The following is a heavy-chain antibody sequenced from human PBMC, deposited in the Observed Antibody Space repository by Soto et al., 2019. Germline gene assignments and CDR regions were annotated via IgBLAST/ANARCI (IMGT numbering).Heavy chain of an antibody. D-gene: IGHD6-19*01. V-gene: IGHV3-33*01. Sequence: PGGSLRLSCAASGFTFSSYGMDWVRQAPGKGLEWVAVIWYDGSNKYYADSVKGRFTISRDNSKNTLYLQMNSLRAEDTAVYYCARGYSSGWSYYYYYMDVWVKGTTVTVSS. J-gene: IGHJ6*03. CDR2: IWYDGSNK. CDR1: GFTFSSYG. CDR3: ARGYSSGWSYYYYYMDV.